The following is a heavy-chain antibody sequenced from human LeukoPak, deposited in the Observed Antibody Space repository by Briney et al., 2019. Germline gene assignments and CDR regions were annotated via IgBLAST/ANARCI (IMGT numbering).Heavy chain of an antibody. V-gene: IGHV4-34*01. Sequence: PSETLSLTCAVYGGSFSGYYWSWIRQPPGKGLEWIGEISQSGSTNYSSSLKSRVTISVDTSKNQFSLKLTSVTAADTAVYYCARGGGYNWFDPWGQGTLVTVSS. CDR2: ISQSGST. CDR3: ARGGGYNWFDP. J-gene: IGHJ5*02. CDR1: GGSFSGYY.